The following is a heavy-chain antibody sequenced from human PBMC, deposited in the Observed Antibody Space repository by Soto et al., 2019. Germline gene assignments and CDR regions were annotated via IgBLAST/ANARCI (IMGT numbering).Heavy chain of an antibody. V-gene: IGHV4-34*01. Sequence: PSETLSLTCAVYGGSFSYYYWTWIRQSPGKGLEWIGEINHSGGTNYNPSLKSRVTISEDTSKNQFSLKLNSVTAADTAVYYCARGSWDVRFEYWGQGTLVTVSS. D-gene: IGHD1-26*01. CDR1: GGSFSYYY. CDR2: INHSGGT. CDR3: ARGSWDVRFEY. J-gene: IGHJ4*02.